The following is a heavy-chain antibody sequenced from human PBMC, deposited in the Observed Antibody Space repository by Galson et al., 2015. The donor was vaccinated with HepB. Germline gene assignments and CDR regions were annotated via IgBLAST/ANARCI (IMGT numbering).Heavy chain of an antibody. CDR2: IIPIFGTA. CDR3: AGDIAVAAYDAFDI. D-gene: IGHD6-19*01. CDR1: GGTFSSYA. Sequence: SGGTFSSYAISWVRQAPGQGLEWMGGIIPIFGTANYAQKFQGRVTITADKSTSTAYMELSSLRSEDTAVYYCAGDIAVAAYDAFDIWGQGTMVTVSS. V-gene: IGHV1-69*06. J-gene: IGHJ3*02.